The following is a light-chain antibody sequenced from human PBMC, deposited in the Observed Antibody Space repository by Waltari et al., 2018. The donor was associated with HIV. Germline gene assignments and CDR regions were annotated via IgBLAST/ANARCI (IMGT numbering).Light chain of an antibody. CDR1: SGYTTYA. V-gene: IGLV4-69*02. CDR2: LKSNGSY. CDR3: QTGDKGIRV. J-gene: IGLJ3*02. Sequence: QLLLTQSASPSSSLGASVKLPCTLTSGYTTYALAWHPQQAEKGPRYLMRLKSNGSYSRGDGSPERFSGSISEAERYLTIPSLQAEDEADYYCQTGDKGIRVFGGGTKLTVL.